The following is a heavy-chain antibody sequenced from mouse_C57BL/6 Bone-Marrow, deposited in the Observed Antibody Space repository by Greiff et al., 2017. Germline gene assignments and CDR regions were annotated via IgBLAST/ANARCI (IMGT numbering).Heavy chain of an antibody. J-gene: IGHJ2*01. V-gene: IGHV1-63*01. CDR1: GYTFTNYW. Sequence: VQLQQSGAELVRPGTSVKMSCKASGYTFTNYWIGWAKQRPGHGLEWIGDIYPGGGYTNYNEKFKGKATLTADKSSSTAYMQFSSLTSEDSAIYYCARLRGPYFDHWGQGTTLTVSS. CDR2: IYPGGGYT. CDR3: ARLRGPYFDH.